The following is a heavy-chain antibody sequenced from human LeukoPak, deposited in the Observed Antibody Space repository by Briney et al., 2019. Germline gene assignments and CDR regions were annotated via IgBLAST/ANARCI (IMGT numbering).Heavy chain of an antibody. CDR2: ISGGST. D-gene: IGHD3-3*01. V-gene: IGHV3-23*01. CDR1: GFTFSSYA. CDR3: VKDWSRWAFDI. Sequence: GGSLRLSCAASGFTFSSYAMSWVRQAPGKGLEWVSAISGGSTYYADSVKGRFIIFRDDSKNILYLQMNSLRAEDMAVYYCVKDWSRWAFDIWGQGTMVTVSS. J-gene: IGHJ3*02.